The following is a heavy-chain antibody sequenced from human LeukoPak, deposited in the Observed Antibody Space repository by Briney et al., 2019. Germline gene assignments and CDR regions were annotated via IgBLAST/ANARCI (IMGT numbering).Heavy chain of an antibody. CDR2: IYYSGST. V-gene: IGHV4-61*01. Sequence: SETLSLTCTVSGGSISSGSYYWSWIRQPPGKGLEWIGYIYYSGSTNYNPSLKSRVTISVDTSKNQFSLKLSSVTAADTAVYYCARDGSNYDSSGYLPYYYYYGMDVWGQGTTVTVSS. CDR1: GGSISSGSYY. CDR3: ARDGSNYDSSGYLPYYYYYGMDV. D-gene: IGHD3-22*01. J-gene: IGHJ6*02.